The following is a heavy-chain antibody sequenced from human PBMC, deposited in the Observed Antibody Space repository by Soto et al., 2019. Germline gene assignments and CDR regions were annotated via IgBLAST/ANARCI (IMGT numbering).Heavy chain of an antibody. Sequence: ASVKVSCKASGYTFTSYYMHWVRQAPGQGLEWMGIINPSGGSTNYAQKFQGRVTMTSDTSISTAHMELSSLRSEDTAVYYCARRAETNGWNGFGADKYYFDFWGQGTLVTVSS. CDR1: GYTFTSYY. V-gene: IGHV1-46*01. CDR3: ARRAETNGWNGFGADKYYFDF. J-gene: IGHJ4*02. CDR2: INPSGGST. D-gene: IGHD1-1*01.